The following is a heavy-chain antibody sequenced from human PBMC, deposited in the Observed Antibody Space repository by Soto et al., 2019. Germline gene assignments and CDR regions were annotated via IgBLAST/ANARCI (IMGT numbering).Heavy chain of an antibody. D-gene: IGHD3-10*01. CDR2: ISYDGSNK. V-gene: IGHV3-30*18. CDR3: AKPRAPILLWFGESPYFDY. CDR1: GFTFSSYG. J-gene: IGHJ4*02. Sequence: GSLRLSCAASGFTFSSYGMHWVRQAPGKGLEWVAVISYDGSNKYYADSVKGRFTISRDNSKNTLYLQMNSLRAEDTAVYYCAKPRAPILLWFGESPYFDYWGQGTLVTVSS.